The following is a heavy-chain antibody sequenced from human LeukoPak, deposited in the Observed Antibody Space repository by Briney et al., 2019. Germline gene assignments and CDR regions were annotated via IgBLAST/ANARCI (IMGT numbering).Heavy chain of an antibody. D-gene: IGHD3-16*01. J-gene: IGHJ6*03. CDR1: GGTFSGQA. CDR2: IIPIFGST. CDR3: ARGVRSHFYDYSGLYYYFLDL. Sequence: SVKVSCKPSGGTFSGQAVSWVRQAPGQGLEWMGRIIPIFGSTDYSQKFQGRVTITTDEPATIVYMELSSLRSDDPAVYYCARGVRSHFYDYSGLYYYFLDLLGKGTTVNVSS. V-gene: IGHV1-69*05.